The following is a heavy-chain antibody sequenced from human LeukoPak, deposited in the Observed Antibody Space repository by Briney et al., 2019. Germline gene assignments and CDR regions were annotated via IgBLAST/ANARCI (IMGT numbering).Heavy chain of an antibody. CDR1: GYTFTSYD. J-gene: IGHJ4*02. CDR3: ARGPPNWGYDY. V-gene: IGHV1-8*01. D-gene: IGHD7-27*01. CDR2: MSPNSGDT. Sequence: ASVKVSCKASGYTFTSYDINWVRQATGQGLEWMGWMSPNSGDTGYAQKFQVRVTMTRNTSISTAYMELSSLRSDDTAVYYCARGPPNWGYDYWGPGTLVTVSS.